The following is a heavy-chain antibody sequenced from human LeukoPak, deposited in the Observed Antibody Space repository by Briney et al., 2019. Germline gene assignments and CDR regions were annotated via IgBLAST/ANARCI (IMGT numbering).Heavy chain of an antibody. CDR1: GYSISSGYY. CDR3: AREKDIVVVPHWNY. Sequence: SSETLSLTCAVSGYSISSGYYWGWIRQPPGKELEWIGSIYHSGSTYYNPSLKSRVTISVDTSKNQFSLKLSSVTAADTAVYYCAREKDIVVVPHWNYWGQGTLVTVSS. V-gene: IGHV4-38-2*02. J-gene: IGHJ4*02. CDR2: IYHSGST. D-gene: IGHD2-2*01.